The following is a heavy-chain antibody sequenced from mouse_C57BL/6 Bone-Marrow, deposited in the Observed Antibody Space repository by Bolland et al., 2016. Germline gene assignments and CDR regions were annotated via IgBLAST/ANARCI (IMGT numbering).Heavy chain of an antibody. CDR3: ARWWLLPYYFDY. J-gene: IGHJ2*02. CDR2: SYT. Sequence: SYTNYNQKFKGKATLTVDTSSSTAYMQLSSLTSEDSAVYYCARWWLLPYYFDYWGQGTS. D-gene: IGHD2-3*01. V-gene: IGHV1-59*01.